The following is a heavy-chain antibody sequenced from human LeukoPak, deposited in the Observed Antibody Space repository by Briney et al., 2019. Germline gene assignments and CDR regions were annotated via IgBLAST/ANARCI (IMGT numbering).Heavy chain of an antibody. J-gene: IGHJ6*02. D-gene: IGHD3-3*01. Sequence: GGSLRPSCAASGFTVRSNYMNWVRQAPGKGLEWVSVIYSGGNTYYADSVKGRFTISRDTSKNTLYLQMNSLRAEDTAVYYCARTPDFFFYGMDVWGQGTTVTVSS. CDR3: ARTPDFFFYGMDV. V-gene: IGHV3-53*01. CDR1: GFTVRSNY. CDR2: IYSGGNT.